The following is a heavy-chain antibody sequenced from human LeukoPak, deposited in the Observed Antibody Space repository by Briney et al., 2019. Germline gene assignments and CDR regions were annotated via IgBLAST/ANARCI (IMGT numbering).Heavy chain of an antibody. CDR3: AKRQTGHSVFDY. J-gene: IGHJ4*02. CDR2: ISGSGGST. Sequence: GGSLRLSCAASGFTFSSYAMSWVRQAPGKGLEWVSAISGSGGSTYCADSVKGRFTISRDNSKNTLYLQMNSLRAEDTAVYYCAKRQTGHSVFDYWGQGTLVTVSS. D-gene: IGHD3-9*01. CDR1: GFTFSSYA. V-gene: IGHV3-23*01.